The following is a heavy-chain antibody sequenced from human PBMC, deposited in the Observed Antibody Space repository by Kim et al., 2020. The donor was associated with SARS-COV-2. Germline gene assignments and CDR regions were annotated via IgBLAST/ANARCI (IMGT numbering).Heavy chain of an antibody. J-gene: IGHJ4*02. CDR1: GFTFSSYA. V-gene: IGHV3-23*01. CDR2: ISGSGGST. D-gene: IGHD6-19*01. Sequence: GGSLRLSCAASGFTFSSYAMSWVRQAPGKGLEWVSAISGSGGSTYYADSVKGRFTISRDNSKNTLYLQMNSLRAEDTAVYYCAKSIGIAVAGIGAVDLYYFDYWGQGTLVTVSS. CDR3: AKSIGIAVAGIGAVDLYYFDY.